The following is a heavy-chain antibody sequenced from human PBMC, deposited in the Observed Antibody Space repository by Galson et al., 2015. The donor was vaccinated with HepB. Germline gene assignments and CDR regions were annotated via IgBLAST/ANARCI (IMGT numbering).Heavy chain of an antibody. V-gene: IGHV3-30*18. CDR1: GFTFSSYG. Sequence: SLRLSCAASGFTFSSYGMHWVRQAPGKGLEWVAVISYDGSNKYYADSVKGRFTISRDNCKNTLYLQMNSLRAEDTAVYYCADDHSSGWYVGYWGQGTLVTVSS. J-gene: IGHJ4*02. CDR3: ADDHSSGWYVGY. CDR2: ISYDGSNK. D-gene: IGHD6-19*01.